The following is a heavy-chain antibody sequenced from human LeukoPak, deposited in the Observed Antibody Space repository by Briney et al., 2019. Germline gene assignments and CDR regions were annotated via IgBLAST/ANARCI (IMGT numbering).Heavy chain of an antibody. Sequence: SETLSLTCAVYGGSFSGYYWSWIRQPPGKVLEWIGEINHSGSTNYNPSLKSRVTISVDTSKNQFSLKLSSVTAADTAVYYCATLRVAIAARRGAFDIWGQGTMVTVSS. V-gene: IGHV4-34*01. D-gene: IGHD6-6*01. CDR3: ATLRVAIAARRGAFDI. CDR1: GGSFSGYY. CDR2: INHSGST. J-gene: IGHJ3*02.